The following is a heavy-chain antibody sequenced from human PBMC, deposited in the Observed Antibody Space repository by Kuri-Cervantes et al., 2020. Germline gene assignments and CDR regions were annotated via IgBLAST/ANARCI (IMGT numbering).Heavy chain of an antibody. CDR1: RFTVSSNY. J-gene: IGHJ4*02. D-gene: IGHD1-26*01. Sequence: GESLKISCAASRFTVSSNYMSWVRQAPGRGLEWVSVIYSGGSTYYADSVKGRFTISRDNSKNTLYLQMNSLRAEDTAVYYCARDYRGSYTGAHYWGQGTLVTVSS. CDR2: IYSGGST. V-gene: IGHV3-66*01. CDR3: ARDYRGSYTGAHY.